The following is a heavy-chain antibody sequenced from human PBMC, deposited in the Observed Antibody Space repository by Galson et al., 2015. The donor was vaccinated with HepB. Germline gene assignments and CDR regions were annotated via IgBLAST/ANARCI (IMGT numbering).Heavy chain of an antibody. CDR1: GFIFSNYG. CDR2: IWPDGSIK. J-gene: IGHJ4*02. D-gene: IGHD6-19*01. Sequence: SLRLSCAASGFIFSNYGMHWVRQAPGKGLEWVAAIWPDGSIKVYVDSVEGRFTISRDNSKNTLYLQMNSLRPGDTAVYYCASILGSSSGYNWGQGTLVTVSP. CDR3: ASILGSSSGYN. V-gene: IGHV3-33*01.